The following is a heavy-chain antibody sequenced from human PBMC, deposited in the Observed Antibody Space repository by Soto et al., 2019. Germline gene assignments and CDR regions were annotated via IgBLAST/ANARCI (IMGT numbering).Heavy chain of an antibody. Sequence: GASVKVSCKASGYTFTSYDINWVRQATGQGLEWMGWMNPNSGNTGYAQKFQGRVTMTRNTSISTAYMELSSLRSEDTAVYYCAREEGDYYYYYMDVSGKGTTVTVSS. J-gene: IGHJ6*03. CDR1: GYTFTSYD. CDR3: AREEGDYYYYYMDV. V-gene: IGHV1-8*01. CDR2: MNPNSGNT.